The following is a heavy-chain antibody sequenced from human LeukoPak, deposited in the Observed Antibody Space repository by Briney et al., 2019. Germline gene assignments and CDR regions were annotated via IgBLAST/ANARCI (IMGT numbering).Heavy chain of an antibody. CDR3: ARDDVGRYRYCSSTSCPKSGAFDI. Sequence: GGSLRLSCAASGFTFSSYAMHWVRQAPGEGLEWVAVISYDGSNKYYADSVKGRFTISRDNSKNTLYLQMNSLRAEDTAVYYCARDDVGRYRYCSSTSCPKSGAFDIWGQGTMVTVSS. CDR1: GFTFSSYA. CDR2: ISYDGSNK. V-gene: IGHV3-30*01. J-gene: IGHJ3*02. D-gene: IGHD2-2*01.